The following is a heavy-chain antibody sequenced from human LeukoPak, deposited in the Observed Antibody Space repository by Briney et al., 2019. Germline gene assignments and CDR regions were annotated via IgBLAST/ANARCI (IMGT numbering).Heavy chain of an antibody. CDR1: GFTFTTYT. CDR2: INAANGNT. Sequence: ASVKVSCKTSGFTFTTYTMHWVRQAPGQRLEWMGWINAANGNTQYSQKFQGRVTITRDTSASTAYMELSSLRSEDTAVYYCARGAPIRVAVAATFDPWGLGTLVTVPS. D-gene: IGHD6-19*01. J-gene: IGHJ5*02. CDR3: ARGAPIRVAVAATFDP. V-gene: IGHV1-3*01.